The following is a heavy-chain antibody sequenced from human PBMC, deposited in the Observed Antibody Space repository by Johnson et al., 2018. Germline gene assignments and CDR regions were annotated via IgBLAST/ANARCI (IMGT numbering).Heavy chain of an antibody. CDR3: ARDVDGWYPWDYYYMDG. D-gene: IGHD6-19*01. CDR1: GFTFSSSN. V-gene: IGHV3-48*01. CDR2: ISSSSSTK. Sequence: VQLVESGGGLVQXGGSLRLXCAASGFTFSSSNMNWVRQAPGKGLEWVSYISSSSSTKYYADSVKGRFTISRDNATNSLYLQMNSLRAEETAVYYWARDVDGWYPWDYYYMDGWGKGTTVTVSS. J-gene: IGHJ6*03.